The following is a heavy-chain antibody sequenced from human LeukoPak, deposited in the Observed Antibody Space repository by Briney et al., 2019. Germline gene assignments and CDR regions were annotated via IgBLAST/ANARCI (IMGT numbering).Heavy chain of an antibody. D-gene: IGHD6-6*01. CDR3: ARDGARNGYSSSYNWFDP. CDR1: GGSFSGYY. J-gene: IGHJ5*02. V-gene: IGHV4-34*01. Sequence: PSETLSLTCAVYGGSFSGYYWSWIRQPPGKGLEWIGEINHSGSTNYNPSLKSRVTISADTSKNQFSLKLSSVTAADTAVYYCARDGARNGYSSSYNWFDPWGQGTLVTVSS. CDR2: INHSGST.